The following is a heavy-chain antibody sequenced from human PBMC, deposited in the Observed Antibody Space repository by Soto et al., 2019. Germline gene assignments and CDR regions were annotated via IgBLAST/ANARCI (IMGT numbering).Heavy chain of an antibody. V-gene: IGHV4-39*07. CDR3: ARETPYDSSGYPRTNWFDP. CDR2: FYNNENP. CDR1: GGSINSRSYS. D-gene: IGHD3-22*01. Sequence: PSETLSLTCSVSGGSINSRSYSWGWIRQPPGKGLEWIGTFYNNENPNYNPSLKSRVTISVDTSKNQFSLKLSSVTAADTAVYYCARETPYDSSGYPRTNWFDPWGQGTLVTVS. J-gene: IGHJ5*02.